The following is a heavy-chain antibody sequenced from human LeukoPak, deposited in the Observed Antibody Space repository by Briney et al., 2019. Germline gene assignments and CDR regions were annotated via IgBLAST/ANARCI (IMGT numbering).Heavy chain of an antibody. CDR3: ARGGYFDWSPYYYYYGMDV. J-gene: IGHJ6*04. Sequence: ASVKVSCKASGGTFSSYAISWVRQAPGQGLEWMGGIIPIFGTANYAQKFQGRVTITADESTSTAYMELSSLKSEDTAVYYCARGGYFDWSPYYYYYGMDVWGKGTTVTVSS. V-gene: IGHV1-69*13. D-gene: IGHD3-9*01. CDR1: GGTFSSYA. CDR2: IIPIFGTA.